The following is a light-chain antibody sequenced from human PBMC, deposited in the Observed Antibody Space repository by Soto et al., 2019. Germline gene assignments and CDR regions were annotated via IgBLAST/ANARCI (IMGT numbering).Light chain of an antibody. CDR1: SGSVSTDYY. Sequence: QTVVTQEPAFSVSPGGTVTLTCCLNSGSVSTDYYPSWYQQTPGQAPRTLIYSTNTRSPGVPDRFFGSILGNKAALTITGAQTEDESDYYCVLYMGSGISVFGGGTQLTVL. CDR3: VLYMGSGISV. CDR2: STN. J-gene: IGLJ3*02. V-gene: IGLV8-61*01.